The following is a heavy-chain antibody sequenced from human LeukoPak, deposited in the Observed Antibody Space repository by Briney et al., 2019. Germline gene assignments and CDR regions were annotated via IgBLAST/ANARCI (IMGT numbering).Heavy chain of an antibody. J-gene: IGHJ5*02. Sequence: GGSLRLSCAASGFTFSDYYMSWIRQAPGKGLEWVPYISSSGSTIYYADSVKGRFTISRDNAKNSLYLQMNSLRAEDTAVYYCARSIRITMIVVVSNWFDPWGQGTLVTVSS. CDR1: GFTFSDYY. CDR3: ARSIRITMIVVVSNWFDP. D-gene: IGHD3-22*01. V-gene: IGHV3-11*01. CDR2: ISSSGSTI.